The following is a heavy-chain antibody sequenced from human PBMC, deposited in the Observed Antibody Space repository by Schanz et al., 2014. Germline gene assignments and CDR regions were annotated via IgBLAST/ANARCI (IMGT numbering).Heavy chain of an antibody. CDR3: VRELSGGTFDY. Sequence: QVQLVQSGADVKKPGASVKVSCKASGYTFSAYYIHWMRQAPGQGLEWLGRFTHISQKFQGRVTMTRDTSSTTAYMELNSLRSDDTAVYYCVRELSGGTFDYWGQGALVTVSS. J-gene: IGHJ4*02. CDR1: GYTFSAYY. D-gene: IGHD1-1*01. V-gene: IGHV1-2*06. CDR2: FT.